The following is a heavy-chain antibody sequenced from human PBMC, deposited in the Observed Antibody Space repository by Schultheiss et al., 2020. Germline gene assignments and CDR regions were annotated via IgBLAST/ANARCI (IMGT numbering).Heavy chain of an antibody. Sequence: GGSLRLSCAASGFTFSSYWMHWVRQAPGKGLEWVSVIYSGGSTYYADSVKGRFTISRDNSKNTLYLQMRSLRAEDTAVYYCARDAGGSSGWFDPWGQGTLGTVSS. D-gene: IGHD2-15*01. J-gene: IGHJ5*02. CDR2: IYSGGST. CDR3: ARDAGGSSGWFDP. V-gene: IGHV3-66*01. CDR1: GFTFSSYW.